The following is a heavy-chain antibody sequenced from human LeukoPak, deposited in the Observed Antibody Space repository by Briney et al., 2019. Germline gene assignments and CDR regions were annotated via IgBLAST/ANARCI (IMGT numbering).Heavy chain of an antibody. CDR1: GASISTNSYY. D-gene: IGHD2-15*01. Sequence: PSETLSLTCTVSGASISTNSYYWGWIRQPPGKGLEWIGSIDYSGSTYYNPSLRSRVTISVDTSKNQFSLKLSSVTAADTAVYYCASHIPCSGGSCYHSHFDYWGQGTLVTVSS. CDR2: IDYSGST. J-gene: IGHJ4*02. CDR3: ASHIPCSGGSCYHSHFDY. V-gene: IGHV4-39*01.